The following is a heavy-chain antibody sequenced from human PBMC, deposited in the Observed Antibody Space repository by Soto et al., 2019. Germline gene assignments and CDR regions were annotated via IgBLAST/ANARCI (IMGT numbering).Heavy chain of an antibody. CDR2: ISFDGSKK. Sequence: PGGSLRLSCEGSGFTSSSYVMHRVRQAPGKGLEWVALISFDGSKKNYADSVKGRFTISRDNSKNMMYLQMNSLRPEDTAVYYCARGVFYYYGSSGYSPDYWGQGTLVTVSS. J-gene: IGHJ4*02. D-gene: IGHD3-22*01. CDR1: GFTSSSYV. V-gene: IGHV3-30-3*01. CDR3: ARGVFYYYGSSGYSPDY.